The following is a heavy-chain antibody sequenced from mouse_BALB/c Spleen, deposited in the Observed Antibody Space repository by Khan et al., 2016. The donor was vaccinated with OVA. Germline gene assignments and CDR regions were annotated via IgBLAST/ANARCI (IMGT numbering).Heavy chain of an antibody. V-gene: IGHV5-9-1*01. D-gene: IGHD2-1*01. CDR1: GFTFSTFV. CDR2: ISSAGTST. J-gene: IGHJ3*01. CDR3: ANGNYGWFAY. Sequence: EVELVESGGGLVKPGGSLKLSCAASGFTFSTFVMSWVRQTPGKRLEWVATISSAGTSTYYPDSVKGRFTISSDTAKNTLYDQMNSLRSEDTTMYYCANGNYGWFAYWGQGTLVTVSA.